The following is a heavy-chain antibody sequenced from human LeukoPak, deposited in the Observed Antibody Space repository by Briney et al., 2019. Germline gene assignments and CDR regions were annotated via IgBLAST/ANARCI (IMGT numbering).Heavy chain of an antibody. CDR2: INHSGST. CDR1: GGSFSGYY. CDR3: AREYGDFDY. Sequence: SETLSLTCAVYGGSFSGYYWSWIRQPPGKGLEWIGEINHSGSTNYNPSLKSRVTISVDTSKNQFSLKLSSVTAADTAVYYCAREYGDFDYWGQGTLVTVSS. J-gene: IGHJ4*02. D-gene: IGHD4-17*01. V-gene: IGHV4-34*01.